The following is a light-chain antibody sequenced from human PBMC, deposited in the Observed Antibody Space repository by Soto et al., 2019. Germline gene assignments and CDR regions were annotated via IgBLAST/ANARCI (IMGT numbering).Light chain of an antibody. V-gene: IGKV3-15*01. CDR2: GAT. CDR3: QQYDNWPPT. Sequence: EMVMTQSPATLSVSPGERAALSCRATQSVSSDVAWYQQKPGQAPRLLIYGATTRATDVAGRFSGSGSGTEFTLTISSLQSEDFAVYYCQQYDNWPPTFGQGTKLDI. CDR1: QSVSSD. J-gene: IGKJ2*01.